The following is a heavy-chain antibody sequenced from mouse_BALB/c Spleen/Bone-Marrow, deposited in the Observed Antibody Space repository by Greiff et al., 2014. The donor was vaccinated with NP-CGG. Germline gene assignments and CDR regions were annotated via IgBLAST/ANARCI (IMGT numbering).Heavy chain of an antibody. D-gene: IGHD1-1*01. CDR2: ISTYSGNT. CDR1: GYTFTAYA. V-gene: IGHV1-67*01. CDR3: ARNFYGSSYFDY. J-gene: IGHJ2*01. Sequence: VKLQQSGPELVRPGVSVKLSCKGSGYTFTAYAMHWVKQSHAKSLEWIGLISTYSGNTHYNQNFKGKATMTVDKSSSTAYMKLARLTSEDSAIYYCARNFYGSSYFDYWGQGTTLTVSS.